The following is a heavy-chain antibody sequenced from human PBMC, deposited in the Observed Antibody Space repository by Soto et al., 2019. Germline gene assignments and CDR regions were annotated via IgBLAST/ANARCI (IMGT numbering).Heavy chain of an antibody. V-gene: IGHV3-30*18. D-gene: IGHD3-16*01. CDR3: AKDLGGAYYYYYGMDV. J-gene: IGHJ6*02. CDR1: GFTFSSYG. CDR2: ISYDGSNK. Sequence: PGGSLRLSCAASGFTFSSYGMHWVRQAPGKGLEWVAVISYDGSNKYYADSVKGRFTISRDNSKNTLYLQMNSLRAEDTAVYYCAKDLGGAYYYYYGMDVWVQGTTVTVSS.